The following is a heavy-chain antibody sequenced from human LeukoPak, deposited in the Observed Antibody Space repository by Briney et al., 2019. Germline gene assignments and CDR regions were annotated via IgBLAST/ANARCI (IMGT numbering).Heavy chain of an antibody. D-gene: IGHD3-22*01. Sequence: WASVKVSCKASGYTFTSYYMHWVRQAPGQGLEWMGWINPNSGGTNYAQKFQGRVTMTRDTSISTAYMELSRLRSDDTAVYYCARGSSGYYNWFDPWGQGTLVTVSS. V-gene: IGHV1-2*02. CDR3: ARGSSGYYNWFDP. CDR2: INPNSGGT. CDR1: GYTFTSYY. J-gene: IGHJ5*02.